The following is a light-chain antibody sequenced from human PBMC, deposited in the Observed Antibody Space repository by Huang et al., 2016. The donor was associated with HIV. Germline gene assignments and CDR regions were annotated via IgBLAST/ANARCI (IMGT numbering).Light chain of an antibody. V-gene: IGKV3-15*01. J-gene: IGKJ5*01. CDR3: QQYNSWPPIT. Sequence: EIVMTQSPATLSVSPGERATLSCRASQCINSHLAWYQQQPGQAPRLLLYGASTRATGVPARFSGSGSGTEVTLNISNLQSEDFAVYYCQQYNSWPPITFGQGTRLEI. CDR2: GAS. CDR1: QCINSH.